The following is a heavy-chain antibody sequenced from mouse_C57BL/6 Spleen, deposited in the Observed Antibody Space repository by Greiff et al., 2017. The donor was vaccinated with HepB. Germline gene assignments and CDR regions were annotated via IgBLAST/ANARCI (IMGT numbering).Heavy chain of an antibody. CDR2: IDPSDSYN. Sequence: VKLQQPGAELVMPGASVKLSCKASGYTFTSYWMHWVKQRPGQGLEWIGEIDPSDSYNNYNQKFKGKSTVTVDKSSSTAYMQLSSLTSEDSAVYYCARGITRYFDVWGTGTLVTVSS. CDR3: ARGITRYFDV. D-gene: IGHD1-1*01. V-gene: IGHV1-69*01. J-gene: IGHJ1*03. CDR1: GYTFTSYW.